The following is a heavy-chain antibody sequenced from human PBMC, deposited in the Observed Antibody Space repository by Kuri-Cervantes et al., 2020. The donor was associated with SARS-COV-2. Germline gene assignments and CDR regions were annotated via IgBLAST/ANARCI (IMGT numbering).Heavy chain of an antibody. CDR2: ISGSGGST. CDR1: GFTFSSYA. CDR3: AKDLQWELSSWYYFDY. J-gene: IGHJ4*02. V-gene: IGHV3-23*01. D-gene: IGHD1-26*01. Sequence: ETLFLTCAASGFTFSSYAMSWVRQAPGEGLEWVSAISGSGGSTYYADSVKGRFTISRDNSKNTLYLQMNSLRAEDTAVYYCAKDLQWELSSWYYFDYWGQGTLVTVSS.